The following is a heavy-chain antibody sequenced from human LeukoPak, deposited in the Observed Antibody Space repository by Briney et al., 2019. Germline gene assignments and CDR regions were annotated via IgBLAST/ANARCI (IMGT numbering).Heavy chain of an antibody. CDR2: IIPIFGTA. V-gene: IGHV1-69*13. CDR1: GYTFTSYG. Sequence: GASVKVSCKASGYTFTSYGISWVRQAPGQGLEWMGGIIPIFGTANYAQKFQGRVTITADESTSTAYMELSSLRSEDTAVYYCARDHPLGYSSGWYFDYWGQGTLVTVSS. CDR3: ARDHPLGYSSGWYFDY. J-gene: IGHJ4*02. D-gene: IGHD6-19*01.